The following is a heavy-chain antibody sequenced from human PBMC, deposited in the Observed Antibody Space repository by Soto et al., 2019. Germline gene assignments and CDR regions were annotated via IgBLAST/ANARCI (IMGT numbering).Heavy chain of an antibody. CDR2: VSGSSSYI. D-gene: IGHD4-17*01. J-gene: IGHJ3*01. V-gene: IGHV3-21*06. Sequence: EVQLTESGGGLVKPGGSLRLSCEGSGFNFRNFKMIWVRQAPGKGLEWVSSVSGSSSYIYYADSVKGRFTVSRDNANNLVFLQMNGLRPEDTAMYYCARDLRGHYGPWGQGTMVTVSS. CDR3: ARDLRGHYGP. CDR1: GFNFRNFK.